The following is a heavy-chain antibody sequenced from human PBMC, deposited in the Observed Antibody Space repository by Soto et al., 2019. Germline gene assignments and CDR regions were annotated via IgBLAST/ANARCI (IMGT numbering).Heavy chain of an antibody. D-gene: IGHD3-9*01. CDR1: GFTFRNYA. J-gene: IGHJ4*02. Sequence: LLESGGGLVQPGESLKLSCAVSGFTFRNYAMSWVRQAPGKGLEWVAGITGTGSSTSYSDSVRGRFTISRDNSKNTLYLLMNSLRAEDTAVYCCAQTPNSRLLNSWGQGALVTVSA. CDR2: ITGTGSST. CDR3: AQTPNSRLLNS. V-gene: IGHV3-23*01.